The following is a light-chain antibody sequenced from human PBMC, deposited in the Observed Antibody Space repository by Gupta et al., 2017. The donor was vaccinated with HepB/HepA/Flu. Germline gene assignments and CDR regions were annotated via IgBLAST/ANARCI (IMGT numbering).Light chain of an antibody. Sequence: SVLTQPPSVSGAPGQRITISCTGNSSNIGAAYDVHWYQQLPGKAPKLVINGNTNRPSGVTDRFSAARSGTSASLAITGLQTEDEADYYCQTVDRSLSGAVFGGGTKVTVL. CDR1: SSNIGAAYD. J-gene: IGLJ3*02. CDR3: QTVDRSLSGAV. CDR2: GNT. V-gene: IGLV1-40*01.